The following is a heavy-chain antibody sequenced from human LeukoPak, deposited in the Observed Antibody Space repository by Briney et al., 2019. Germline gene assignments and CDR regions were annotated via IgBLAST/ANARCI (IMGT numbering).Heavy chain of an antibody. V-gene: IGHV3-74*01. J-gene: IGHJ4*02. CDR1: GFTFSSYW. CDR2: INSDGSFT. Sequence: PGGSLRLSCAASGFTFSSYWMHWVRQAPGKGLVWVSRINSDGSFTIYADSVKGRFTVSRDNAKNTLYLQMNSLGAEDTAVYYCAGDYDTSSSSAFDYWGQGTLVTVSS. D-gene: IGHD6-6*01. CDR3: AGDYDTSSSSAFDY.